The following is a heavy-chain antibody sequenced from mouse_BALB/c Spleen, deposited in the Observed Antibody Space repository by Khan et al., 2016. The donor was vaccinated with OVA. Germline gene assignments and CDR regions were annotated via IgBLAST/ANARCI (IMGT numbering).Heavy chain of an antibody. CDR1: GYTFTSYT. V-gene: IGHV1-4*01. CDR3: TSAGPYYGNYGAWFAY. CDR2: INPSNDYT. Sequence: QVQLQQSGAELARPGASVKMSCKATGYTFTSYTMHWVKQRPGQGLEWIGYINPSNDYTNYNQKFKDKATLTADKSSSTAYMQLSSLTSEDSAVYNCTSAGPYYGNYGAWFAYWGQGTLVTVSA. D-gene: IGHD2-10*01. J-gene: IGHJ3*01.